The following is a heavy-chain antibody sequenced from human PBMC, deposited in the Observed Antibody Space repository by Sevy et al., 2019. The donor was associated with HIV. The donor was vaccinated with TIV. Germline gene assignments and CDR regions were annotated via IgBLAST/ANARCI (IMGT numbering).Heavy chain of an antibody. J-gene: IGHJ6*02. D-gene: IGHD3-9*01. V-gene: IGHV3-48*02. CDR2: ISSSSSTI. CDR3: ARDWGYYDILTGYQYYYYGMDV. CDR1: GFTFSSYS. Sequence: GGSLRLSCAASGFTFSSYSMNWVRQAPGKGLEWVSYISSSSSTIYYADSVKGRFTISRDNAKKSLYLQMNSLGDEDTVVYYCARDWGYYDILTGYQYYYYGMDVWGQGTTVTVSS.